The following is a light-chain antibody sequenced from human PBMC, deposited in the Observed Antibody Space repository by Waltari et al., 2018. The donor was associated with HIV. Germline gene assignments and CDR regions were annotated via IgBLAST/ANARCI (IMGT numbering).Light chain of an antibody. Sequence: DIQMTQSLSCLSASVGGRGTITFHASQDILNFLNWYQQKPGKAPRLLIYDASHLEPGVPSRFSGSGAATHFALTISSLQPEDVATYYCQQYDALPLTFGGGTQV. V-gene: IGKV1-33*01. J-gene: IGKJ4*01. CDR1: QDILNF. CDR3: QQYDALPLT. CDR2: DAS.